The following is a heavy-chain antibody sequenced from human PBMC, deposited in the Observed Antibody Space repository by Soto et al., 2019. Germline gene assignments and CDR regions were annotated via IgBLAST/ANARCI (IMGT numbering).Heavy chain of an antibody. Sequence: SETLSLSCAVSGGSISSYYWSWIRQPPGKGLEWIGYIYYSGSTNYNPSLKSRVTISVDTSKNQFSLKLSSMTAADTAVYYCARGRLLVVSRDYYGMDVWGQGTTVTVSS. CDR2: IYYSGST. D-gene: IGHD3-16*02. J-gene: IGHJ6*02. CDR3: ARGRLLVVSRDYYGMDV. V-gene: IGHV4-59*08. CDR1: GGSISSYY.